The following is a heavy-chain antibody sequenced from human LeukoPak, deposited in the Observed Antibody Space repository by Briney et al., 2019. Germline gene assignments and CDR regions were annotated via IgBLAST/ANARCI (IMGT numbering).Heavy chain of an antibody. J-gene: IGHJ4*02. CDR1: GFTFSIHG. Sequence: GGTLTLSCAASGFTFSIHGMNWVRQAPGKGLEWVSGIGPSGVITYYADSVKGRFTISRDNSKNTLYLQMNSLRAEDTAVYYCAKAAGIVVVVAATNFDYWGQGTLVTVSS. V-gene: IGHV3-23*01. CDR2: IGPSGVIT. CDR3: AKAAGIVVVVAATNFDY. D-gene: IGHD2-15*01.